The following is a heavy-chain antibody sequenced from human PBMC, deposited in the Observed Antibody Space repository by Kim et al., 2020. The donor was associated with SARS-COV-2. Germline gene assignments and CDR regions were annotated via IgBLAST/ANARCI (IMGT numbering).Heavy chain of an antibody. J-gene: IGHJ4*02. Sequence: SETLSLTCTVSGGSISSGSYYWSWIRQPAGKGLEWIGRIYTSGSTNYNPSLKSRVTISVDTSKNQFSLKLSSVTAADTAVYYCARAAVVGGYRFDYWGQGTLVTVSS. CDR1: GGSISSGSYY. V-gene: IGHV4-61*02. CDR3: ARAAVVGGYRFDY. D-gene: IGHD5-18*01. CDR2: IYTSGST.